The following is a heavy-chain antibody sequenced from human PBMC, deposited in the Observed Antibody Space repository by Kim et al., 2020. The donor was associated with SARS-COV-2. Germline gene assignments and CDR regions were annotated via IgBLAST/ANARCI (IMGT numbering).Heavy chain of an antibody. D-gene: IGHD2-2*01. CDR1: TFAFSIYE. J-gene: IGHJ3*02. CDR2: ISNTGDTV. V-gene: IGHV3-48*03. CDR3: ALIMPRENSFNI. Sequence: GGSLRLSCAASTFAFSIYEMNWLRQAPGKGLEWLSYISNTGDTVYYAESIEGRFTISRDNANNSLFLQMDSLRVEDTAVYYCALIMPRENSFNIWGHGT.